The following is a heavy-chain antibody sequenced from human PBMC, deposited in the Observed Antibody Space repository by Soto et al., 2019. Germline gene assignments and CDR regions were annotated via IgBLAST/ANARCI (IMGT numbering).Heavy chain of an antibody. D-gene: IGHD3-22*01. V-gene: IGHV1-18*01. CDR3: AREGLLLLPDY. CDR2: ISPYSGKT. Sequence: QFQLVQSGTEVRKPGASAKVSCKTSGYTFTNNDVCWVRQTPGQGLEWMGWISPYSGKTNYARKFKGRVTMTTDTSTSTVYMELTSLTSDDTAVYYCAREGLLLLPDYWGQGTLVTVSS. J-gene: IGHJ4*02. CDR1: GYTFTNND.